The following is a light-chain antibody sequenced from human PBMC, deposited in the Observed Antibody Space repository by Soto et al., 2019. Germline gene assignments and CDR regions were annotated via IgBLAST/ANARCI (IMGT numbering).Light chain of an antibody. V-gene: IGKV3-11*01. CDR1: QSVISY. CDR2: DAS. CDR3: QQRFNWPPIT. J-gene: IGKJ5*01. Sequence: EIVLTQSPATLSLSPGERATLSCRASQSVISYLAWYQQKPGQAPRLLIYDASNRATGIPARFTGSGSGTDFTLTISSLEPEDFAIYYCQQRFNWPPITFGQGTRLEIK.